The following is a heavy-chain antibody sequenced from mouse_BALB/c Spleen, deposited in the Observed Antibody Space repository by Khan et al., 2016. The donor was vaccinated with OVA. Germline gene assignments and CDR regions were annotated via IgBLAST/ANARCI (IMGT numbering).Heavy chain of an antibody. CDR3: ARGHWYFDV. V-gene: IGHV9-3-1*01. CDR2: INTYTGEP. J-gene: IGHJ1*01. CDR1: GYTFTNYA. Sequence: QIQLVQSGPELKKPGETVKISCKASGYTFTNYAMNWVRQAPGKGLKWMGWINTYTGEPTYADAFKGRFAFSLETSASAAYLQINNLKNEDTATXFCARGHWYFDVWGAGTTVTVSS.